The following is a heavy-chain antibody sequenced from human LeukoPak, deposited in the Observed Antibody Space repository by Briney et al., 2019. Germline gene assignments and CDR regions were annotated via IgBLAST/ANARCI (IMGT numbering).Heavy chain of an antibody. V-gene: IGHV3-30*04. D-gene: IGHD2-15*01. Sequence: GGSLRLSCAASGFTFSSYAMHWVRQAPGKGLEWVAVISYDGSNKYYADSVKGRFTISRDNSKNTLYLQMNSLRAEDTAVYYCAKERYCSGGSCPGDYWGQGTLVTVSS. CDR2: ISYDGSNK. CDR3: AKERYCSGGSCPGDY. CDR1: GFTFSSYA. J-gene: IGHJ4*02.